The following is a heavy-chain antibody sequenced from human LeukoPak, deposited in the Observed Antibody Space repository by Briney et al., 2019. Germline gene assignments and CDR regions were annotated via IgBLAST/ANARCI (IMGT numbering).Heavy chain of an antibody. CDR1: GGTFSSYA. CDR3: ARDSYGSSGYYYVSDY. D-gene: IGHD3-22*01. CDR2: IIPIFGTA. J-gene: IGHJ4*02. Sequence: SVKVSCKASGGTFSSYAISWVRQAPGQGLEWMGWIIPIFGTANYAQKFQGRVTITADESTSTAYMELSSLRSEDTAVYYCARDSYGSSGYYYVSDYWGQGTLVTVSS. V-gene: IGHV1-69*13.